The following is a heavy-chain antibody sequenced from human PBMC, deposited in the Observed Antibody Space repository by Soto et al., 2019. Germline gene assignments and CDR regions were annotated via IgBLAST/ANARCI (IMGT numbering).Heavy chain of an antibody. Sequence: SETLSLTCTVSGGSISSGGYYWSWIRQHPGKGLEWIGYIYYSGSTYYNPSLKSRVNISVDTSKNQFSLKLSSVTAADTAVYYCARDFPYSSTVRYGMDVWGQGTTVTVSS. CDR3: ARDFPYSSTVRYGMDV. V-gene: IGHV4-31*03. J-gene: IGHJ6*02. CDR2: IYYSGST. D-gene: IGHD6-13*01. CDR1: GGSISSGGYY.